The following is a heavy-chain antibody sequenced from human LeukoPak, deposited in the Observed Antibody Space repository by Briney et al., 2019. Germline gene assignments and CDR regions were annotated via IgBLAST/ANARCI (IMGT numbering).Heavy chain of an antibody. J-gene: IGHJ5*02. CDR3: ARTGLAAAGGGRHNWFDP. CDR1: GVTFSSYA. CDR2: IIPILGIA. Sequence: ASVKVSCKASGVTFSSYAISWVRQAPGQGLEWMGRIIPILGIANYAQKFQGRVTITADKSTSTAYMELSSLRSEDTAVYYCARTGLAAAGGGRHNWFDPSGQGTLVTVSS. D-gene: IGHD6-13*01. V-gene: IGHV1-69*04.